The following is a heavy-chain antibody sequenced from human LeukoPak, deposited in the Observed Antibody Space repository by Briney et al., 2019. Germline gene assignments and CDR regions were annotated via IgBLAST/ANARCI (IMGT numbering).Heavy chain of an antibody. Sequence: GGSLRLSCAASGFTFSSYAMSWVRQAPGKGLEWVSAISGSGGSTYYADSVKGRFTISRDNSKNTLYLQMNSLRAEDTAVNYCARDRTTYYYGSMDVWGQGTTVTVSS. D-gene: IGHD3-10*01. CDR1: GFTFSSYA. CDR2: ISGSGGST. J-gene: IGHJ6*02. V-gene: IGHV3-23*01. CDR3: ARDRTTYYYGSMDV.